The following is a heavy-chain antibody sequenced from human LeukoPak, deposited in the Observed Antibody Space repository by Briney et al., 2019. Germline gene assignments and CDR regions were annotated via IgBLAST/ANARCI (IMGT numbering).Heavy chain of an antibody. V-gene: IGHV4-34*01. Sequence: PSETLSLTCAVSGGPFSVYYWTWLRQPPRKGLEWIGEINHSGRANYNPSLKSRVTISLDTSKNQFSLNLSSVTAADTAVYYCARGQGTVTTHWGQGTLVTVSS. J-gene: IGHJ4*02. CDR3: ARGQGTVTTH. CDR1: GGPFSVYY. CDR2: INHSGRA. D-gene: IGHD4-17*01.